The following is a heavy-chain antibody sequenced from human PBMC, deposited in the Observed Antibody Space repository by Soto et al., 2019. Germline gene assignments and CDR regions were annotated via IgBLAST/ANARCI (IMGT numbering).Heavy chain of an antibody. CDR3: AKDIVLMVYAGNFDY. CDR2: ISYDGINE. CDR1: GFTFSSYG. D-gene: IGHD2-8*01. V-gene: IGHV3-30*18. Sequence: QVQLVESGGGVVQPGRSLRLSCAASGFTFSSYGMHWVRQAPGKGLEWVAVISYDGINEDYADSVKGRFTISRDNSKNTLYLQMNSQRAEDTAVYYCAKDIVLMVYAGNFDYWGQGTLVTVSS. J-gene: IGHJ4*02.